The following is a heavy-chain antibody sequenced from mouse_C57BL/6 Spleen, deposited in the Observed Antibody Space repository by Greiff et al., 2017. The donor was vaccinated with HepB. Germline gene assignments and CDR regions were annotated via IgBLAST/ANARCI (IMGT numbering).Heavy chain of an antibody. CDR1: GFTFSDYY. CDR2: INYDGSST. Sequence: EVQVVESEGGLVQPGSSMKLSCTASGFTFSDYYMAWVRQVPEKGLEWVANINYDGSSTYYLDSLKSRFIISRDNAKNILYLQMSSLKSEDTATYYCARTWSYAMDYWGQGTSVTVSS. CDR3: ARTWSYAMDY. J-gene: IGHJ4*01. V-gene: IGHV5-16*01.